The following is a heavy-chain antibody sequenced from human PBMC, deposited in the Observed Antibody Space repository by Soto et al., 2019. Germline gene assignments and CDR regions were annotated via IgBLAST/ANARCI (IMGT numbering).Heavy chain of an antibody. Sequence: ASVKVSCKGSGYTFSNDISWVRQAPGQGLEWMGWITAYNGNTNYAQKFQGRISMTTDTSTNTAHMELRSLRSDDTAVYYCARDLEYFDSWG. D-gene: IGHD1-1*01. V-gene: IGHV1-18*04. CDR1: GYTFSND. CDR2: ITAYNGNT. CDR3: ARDLEYFDS. J-gene: IGHJ4*01.